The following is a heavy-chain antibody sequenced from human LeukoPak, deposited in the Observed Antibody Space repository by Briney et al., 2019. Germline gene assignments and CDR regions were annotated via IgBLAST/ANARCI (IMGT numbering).Heavy chain of an antibody. CDR2: ISGSGGTT. D-gene: IGHD6-19*01. J-gene: IGHJ4*02. Sequence: PGGSLRLSCEASGLTFRSYAMSWVGQAQGKGVEWVSGISGSGGTTDYADSVKGRFTISRDNSKNTLYLQINSLRAEDTAVYYCGKGSSSGWRLGRNDYWGQGTLVTVSS. CDR1: GLTFRSYA. CDR3: GKGSSSGWRLGRNDY. V-gene: IGHV3-23*01.